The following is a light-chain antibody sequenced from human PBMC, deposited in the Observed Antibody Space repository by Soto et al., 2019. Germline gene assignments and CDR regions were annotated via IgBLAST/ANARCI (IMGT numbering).Light chain of an antibody. Sequence: QSVLAQPPSASGSPGQSVTVSCTGSSSDIGDYNYVSWYQQHPGKAPKLIIYEIKKRPPGVPDRFSGSKSGNTASLTVSGLQAEDEADYYCSSYAGNNNFVFGSGTKVTV. CDR1: SSDIGDYNY. CDR3: SSYAGNNNFV. V-gene: IGLV2-8*01. CDR2: EIK. J-gene: IGLJ1*01.